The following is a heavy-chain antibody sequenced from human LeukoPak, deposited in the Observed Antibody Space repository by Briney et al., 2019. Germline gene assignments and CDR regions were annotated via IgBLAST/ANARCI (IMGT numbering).Heavy chain of an antibody. D-gene: IGHD3-3*01. V-gene: IGHV1-69*13. J-gene: IGHJ6*03. CDR3: ARATLYDFWSGYSYYSYMDV. Sequence: SVKVSCKASGGTFSSYAISWVRQAPGQGLEWMGGIIPIFGTANYAQKFQGRVTITADESTSTAYMELSSLRSEDTAVYYCARATLYDFWSGYSYYSYMDVWGKGTTVTVSS. CDR1: GGTFSSYA. CDR2: IIPIFGTA.